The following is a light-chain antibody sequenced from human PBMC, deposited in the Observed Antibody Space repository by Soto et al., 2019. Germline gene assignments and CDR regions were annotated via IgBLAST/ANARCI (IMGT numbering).Light chain of an antibody. CDR1: SSDVGGYKY. CDR2: EVS. J-gene: IGLJ1*01. V-gene: IGLV2-14*01. Sequence: QSALTQPASVSGSPGQSITIACTGTSSDVGGYKYVSWYQQHPGKAPKLMIYEVSNRPSGVSNRFSGSKSGNTASLTISELQAEDEADYYCSSYSSSSTLVFGTGTKLTVL. CDR3: SSYSSSSTLV.